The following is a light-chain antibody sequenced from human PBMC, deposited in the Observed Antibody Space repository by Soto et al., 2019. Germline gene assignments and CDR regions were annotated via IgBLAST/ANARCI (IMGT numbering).Light chain of an antibody. J-gene: IGKJ1*01. CDR3: QQYNNSSPVT. V-gene: IGKV3-15*01. Sequence: EIVMTQSPATLSVSPGERATLSCRASQSVSSNLAWYQQKPGQAPRLLIYGASTRATGITARFSGSGSGTEFSLTISRLQYEDSTAYYCQQYNNSSPVTFGQGTEVDSK. CDR2: GAS. CDR1: QSVSSN.